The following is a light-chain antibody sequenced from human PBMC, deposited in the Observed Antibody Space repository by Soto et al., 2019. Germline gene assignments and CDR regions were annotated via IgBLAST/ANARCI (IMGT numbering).Light chain of an antibody. CDR2: SNN. J-gene: IGLJ3*02. V-gene: IGLV1-47*02. CDR3: AAWDDSLSGPV. CDR1: NSNIEINY. Sequence: QPVLTQPPSASGTPGQGVTISCSGSNSNIEINYVYWYQQLPGTAPKLLIYSNNQRPSGVPDRFSGSKSGTSASLAISGLRSEDEADYYCAAWDDSLSGPVFGGGTKLTVL.